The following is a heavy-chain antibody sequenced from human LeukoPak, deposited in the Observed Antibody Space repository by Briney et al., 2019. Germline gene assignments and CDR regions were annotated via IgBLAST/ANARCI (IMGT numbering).Heavy chain of an antibody. CDR3: ARDWEEGATTGFDY. V-gene: IGHV4-4*07. J-gene: IGHJ4*02. CDR1: GGSIRGYY. D-gene: IGHD1-26*01. Sequence: SETLSLTCNVSGGSIRGYYWSWIRQPAGKGLEWIGRIYTSGSTNYNPSLKSRVTISVDTSKNQFSLKLSSVTAADTAVYYCARDWEEGATTGFDYWGQGTLVTVSS. CDR2: IYTSGST.